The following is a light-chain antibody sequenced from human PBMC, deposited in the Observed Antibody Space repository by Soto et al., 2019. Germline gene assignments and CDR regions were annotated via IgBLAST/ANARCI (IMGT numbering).Light chain of an antibody. Sequence: QSALTQPASVSGSPGQSITISCSGTNTDVGAYDYVSWYQQHPGKAPKLILYDVINRPSGVSDRFSGSKSGNTASLTISGLQAEDEAEYFCSSYSTIRNLVFGPGPKVTVL. J-gene: IGLJ1*01. CDR3: SSYSTIRNLV. V-gene: IGLV2-14*03. CDR2: DVI. CDR1: NTDVGAYDY.